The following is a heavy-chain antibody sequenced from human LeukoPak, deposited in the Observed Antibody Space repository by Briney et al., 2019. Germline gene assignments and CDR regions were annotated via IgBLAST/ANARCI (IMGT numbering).Heavy chain of an antibody. CDR3: ARNNDMDV. D-gene: IGHD1/OR15-1a*01. CDR2: VNRDGSET. CDR1: GFALSSHW. J-gene: IGHJ6*02. V-gene: IGHV3-7*03. Sequence: TGGSLRLSCAASGFALSSHWMTWVRQVPGRGPEWVANVNRDGSETYYLDSVEGRFTISRDTAKNSLYLQMNNLRAEDTALYYCARNNDMDVWGQGTTVIVSS.